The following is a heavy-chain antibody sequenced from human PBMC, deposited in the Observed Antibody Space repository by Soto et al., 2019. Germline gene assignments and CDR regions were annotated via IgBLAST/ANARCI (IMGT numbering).Heavy chain of an antibody. CDR2: IDTDGGGT. Sequence: EVQLVESGGGLVQPGGSLRVSCAASGFTFRSHRIHWVRQAPGKGLEWVSRIDTDGGGTSYADYVKGRFTISTDNAEHAVCLQMSGLRVEDTALYCCATVFDVWGQGTLVTVSS. V-gene: IGHV3-74*01. J-gene: IGHJ4*02. D-gene: IGHD4-17*01. CDR3: ATVFDV. CDR1: GFTFRSHR.